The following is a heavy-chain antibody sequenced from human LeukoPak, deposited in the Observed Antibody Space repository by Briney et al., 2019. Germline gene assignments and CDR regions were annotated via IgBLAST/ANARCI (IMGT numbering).Heavy chain of an antibody. CDR1: GFTFSSYA. D-gene: IGHD4-11*01. J-gene: IGHJ3*02. CDR2: INFKSEDI. V-gene: IGHV3-48*01. Sequence: GGSLRLSCAASGFTFSSYAMNWVRQAPGKGLEWISFINFKSEDIRYADSVEGRFIISRDNARKSLYLHMNSLRAEDTAVYYCARDKDYASDMWGQGTMVTVAS. CDR3: ARDKDYASDM.